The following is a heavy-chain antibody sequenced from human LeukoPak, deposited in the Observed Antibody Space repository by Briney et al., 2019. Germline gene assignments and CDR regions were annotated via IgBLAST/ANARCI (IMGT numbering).Heavy chain of an antibody. CDR3: ALLAAAGTNDAFDI. CDR2: INPNTGGT. CDR1: GYTFTGYD. J-gene: IGHJ3*02. V-gene: IGHV1-2*02. D-gene: IGHD6-13*01. Sequence: ASVKVSCKASGYTFTGYDMHWVRQAPGQGLEWMGWINPNTGGTNYAQKFQGRVTMTRDTSISTAYMELSRLRSDDTAVYYCALLAAAGTNDAFDIWGQGTMVTVSS.